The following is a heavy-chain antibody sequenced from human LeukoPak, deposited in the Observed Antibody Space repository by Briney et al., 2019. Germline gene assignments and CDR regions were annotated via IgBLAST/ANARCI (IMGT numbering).Heavy chain of an antibody. CDR1: GFTFSSYG. Sequence: GGSLRLSCAASGFTFSSYGMHWVRQAPGKGLVWVAVISYDGSNKYYADSVKGRFTISRDNSKNTLYLQMNSLRAEDTAVYYCAKDQLLWFGELLYYFDYWGQGTLVTVSS. D-gene: IGHD3-10*01. V-gene: IGHV3-30*18. J-gene: IGHJ4*02. CDR3: AKDQLLWFGELLYYFDY. CDR2: ISYDGSNK.